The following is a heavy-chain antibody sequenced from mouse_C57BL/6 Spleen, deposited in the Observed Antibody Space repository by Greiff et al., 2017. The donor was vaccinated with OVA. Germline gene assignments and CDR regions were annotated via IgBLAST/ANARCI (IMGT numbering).Heavy chain of an antibody. J-gene: IGHJ4*01. CDR2: IWSDGST. Sequence: VMLVESGPGLVAPSQSLSITCTVSGFSLTSYGVHWVSQPPGKGLEWLVVIWSDGSTTYNSALKSRLSISKDNSKSQVFLKMNSLQTDDTAMYYCARHEGSPYAMDYWGQGTSVTVSS. CDR1: GFSLTSYG. V-gene: IGHV2-6-1*01. CDR3: ARHEGSPYAMDY.